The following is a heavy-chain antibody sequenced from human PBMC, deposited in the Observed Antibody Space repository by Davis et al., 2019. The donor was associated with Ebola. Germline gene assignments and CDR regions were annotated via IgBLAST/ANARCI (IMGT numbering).Heavy chain of an antibody. CDR3: ARGQGSYDFWSGYYTAYFDY. D-gene: IGHD3-3*01. J-gene: IGHJ4*02. V-gene: IGHV3-48*03. CDR1: GFTFSSYE. CDR2: ISSSGSTI. Sequence: GESLKISCAASGFTFSSYEMNWVRQAPGKGLEWVSYISSSGSTIYYADSVKGRFTISRDNAKNSLYLQMNSLRAEDTAVYYCARGQGSYDFWSGYYTAYFDYWGQGTLVTVSS.